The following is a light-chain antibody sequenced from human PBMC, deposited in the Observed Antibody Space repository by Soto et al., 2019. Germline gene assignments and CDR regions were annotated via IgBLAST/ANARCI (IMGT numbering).Light chain of an antibody. J-gene: IGLJ2*01. CDR1: SSDVGSYNR. CDR3: SSYTSSSTLV. Sequence: QSALTQPPSVSGSPGQSVTISCTGTSSDVGSYNRVSWYQQPPGTAPKLMIYEVSNRPSGVPDRFSGSKSGNTASLTTSGLHAEDEADYYCSSYTSSSTLVFGGGTKLTVL. V-gene: IGLV2-18*03. CDR2: EVS.